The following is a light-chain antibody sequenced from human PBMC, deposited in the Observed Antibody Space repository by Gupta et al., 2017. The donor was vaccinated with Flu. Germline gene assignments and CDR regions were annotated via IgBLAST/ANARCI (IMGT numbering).Light chain of an antibody. CDR2: KDI. Sequence: PGQTARITCSGDVLSRQFAYWYQQRPGQAPVWVIFKDIERPSGIPDRFSGSQSGTTVALTISGVQPEDEASYYCQSADARGTDVFGGGTKLSVL. CDR3: QSADARGTDV. V-gene: IGLV3-25*03. CDR1: VLSRQF. J-gene: IGLJ3*02.